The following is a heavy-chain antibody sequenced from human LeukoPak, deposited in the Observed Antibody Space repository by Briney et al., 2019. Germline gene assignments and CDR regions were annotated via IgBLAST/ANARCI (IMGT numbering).Heavy chain of an antibody. V-gene: IGHV3-48*03. Sequence: GGSLRLSCAASGFTFSSSWMTWVRQAPGKGLEWISYIHTGGTTIQYTDSVKGRFTISRDNAKNSLYLQMNSLRAEDTAVYYCATSSWDIWGQGTLVTVSS. CDR1: GFTFSSSW. CDR3: ATSSWDI. CDR2: IHTGGTTI. D-gene: IGHD2-15*01. J-gene: IGHJ4*02.